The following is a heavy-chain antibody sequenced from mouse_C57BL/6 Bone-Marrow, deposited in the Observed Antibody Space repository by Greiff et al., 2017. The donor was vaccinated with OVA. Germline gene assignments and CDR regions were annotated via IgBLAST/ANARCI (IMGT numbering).Heavy chain of an antibody. D-gene: IGHD1-1*01. CDR1: GYTFTDYY. CDR3: ASPYYYGSSPHFDY. Sequence: EVQLQQSGPELVKPGASVKISCKASGYTFTDYYMNWVKQSHGKSLEWIGDLNPNNGGTSYNQKFKGKATLTVDKSSSTAYMELRSLTSEDSAVYYCASPYYYGSSPHFDYWGQGTTLTVSS. J-gene: IGHJ2*01. V-gene: IGHV1-26*01. CDR2: LNPNNGGT.